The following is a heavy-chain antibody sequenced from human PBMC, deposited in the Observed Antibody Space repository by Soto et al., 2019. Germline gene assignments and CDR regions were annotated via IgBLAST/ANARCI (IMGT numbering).Heavy chain of an antibody. V-gene: IGHV4-34*01. CDR2: INHSGST. D-gene: IGHD3-22*01. CDR3: ASVLDSSGYYSEAIDY. CDR1: GGSFSGYY. Sequence: SETLSLTCAVYGGSFSGYYWSWIRQPPGKGLEWIGEINHSGSTNYNPSLKSRVTISVDTSKNQFSLKLSSETAADTAVYYCASVLDSSGYYSEAIDYWGQGTLVTVSS. J-gene: IGHJ4*02.